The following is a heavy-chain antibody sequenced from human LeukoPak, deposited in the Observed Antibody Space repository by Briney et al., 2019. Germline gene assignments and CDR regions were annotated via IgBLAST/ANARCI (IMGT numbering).Heavy chain of an antibody. D-gene: IGHD6-13*01. Sequence: SVKVSCKASRATFNSCSISWVRQAPGHGLDWMGRIIPLLGIVNYAQKFQGKVTITADKSTNTAYMELSSLRSEDTAMYYCASDRTIAAAVDPFDIWGQGTMVTVSS. CDR2: IIPLLGIV. CDR1: RATFNSCS. J-gene: IGHJ3*02. V-gene: IGHV1-69*04. CDR3: ASDRTIAAAVDPFDI.